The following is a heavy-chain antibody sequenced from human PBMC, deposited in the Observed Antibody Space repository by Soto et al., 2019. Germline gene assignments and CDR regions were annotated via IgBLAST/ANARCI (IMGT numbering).Heavy chain of an antibody. CDR2: IYYSGST. CDR3: ARPSGYDSLDAFDI. V-gene: IGHV4-39*01. Sequence: QLQLQESGPGLVKPSETLSLTCTVSGGSISSSSYYWGWIRQPPGKGLEWIGSIYYSGSTYYNPSLKSRVTISVDTSKNQFALKLSSVTAADTAVYYCARPSGYDSLDAFDIWGQGTMVTVSS. D-gene: IGHD5-12*01. CDR1: GGSISSSSYY. J-gene: IGHJ3*02.